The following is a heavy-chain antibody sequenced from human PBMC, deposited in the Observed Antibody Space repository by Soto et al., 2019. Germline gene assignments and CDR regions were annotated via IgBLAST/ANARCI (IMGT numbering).Heavy chain of an antibody. V-gene: IGHV3-30*18. CDR2: ISYDGSNK. D-gene: IGHD6-19*01. Sequence: QVQLVESGGGVVQPGRSLRLSCAASGFTFSSYGMHWFRQAPGKGLEWVAVISYDGSNKYYADSVKGRFTISRDNSKNTLYLQMNSLRAEDTAVYYCAKDGGSGWFDPWGQGTLVTVSS. CDR1: GFTFSSYG. J-gene: IGHJ5*02. CDR3: AKDGGSGWFDP.